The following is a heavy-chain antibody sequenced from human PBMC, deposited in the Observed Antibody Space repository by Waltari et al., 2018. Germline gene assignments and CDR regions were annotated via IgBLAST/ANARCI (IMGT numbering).Heavy chain of an antibody. Sequence: QVQLVQSGAEVKKPGSSVKVSCKASGGTFRSYAISWVRRAPGQGLEWMGGTIPILGIANSAQKFKGRVTITADESTSTAYMELSSLRSEDTAVYYCATLRQRGWGGYFDYWGQGTLVTVSS. CDR1: GGTFRSYA. CDR3: ATLRQRGWGGYFDY. D-gene: IGHD6-25*01. J-gene: IGHJ4*02. V-gene: IGHV1-69*04. CDR2: TIPILGIA.